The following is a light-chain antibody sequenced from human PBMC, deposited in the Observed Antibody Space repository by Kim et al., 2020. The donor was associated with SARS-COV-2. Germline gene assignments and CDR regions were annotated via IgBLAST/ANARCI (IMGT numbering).Light chain of an antibody. V-gene: IGLV1-51*01. Sequence: GQKISISCSGTKSNVGSYSVSWYQQFPGTTPRLVIYDDNKRPSGIPGRLSGSRSGTSATLAITDLQAGDEADYYCGTWDGSLSGSVFGTGTSVTVL. CDR1: KSNVGSYS. CDR2: DDN. J-gene: IGLJ1*01. CDR3: GTWDGSLSGSV.